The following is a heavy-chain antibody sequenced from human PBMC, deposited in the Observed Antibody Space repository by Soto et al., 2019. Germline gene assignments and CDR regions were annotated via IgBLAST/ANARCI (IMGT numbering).Heavy chain of an antibody. CDR2: IIPIFGTT. CDR3: AVGLSGSYCQNGMDV. D-gene: IGHD1-26*01. Sequence: VELVQSGSEVKKPGSSVKVSCKTSGGPFTSFDVNWVRQAPGQGLEWMGGIIPIFGTTNYAQKFQGRVTITADMPTTTAYLELGSLRSDDTAVYFCAVGLSGSYCQNGMDVWGLGTTVIGSS. J-gene: IGHJ6*02. CDR1: GGPFTSFD. V-gene: IGHV1-69*06.